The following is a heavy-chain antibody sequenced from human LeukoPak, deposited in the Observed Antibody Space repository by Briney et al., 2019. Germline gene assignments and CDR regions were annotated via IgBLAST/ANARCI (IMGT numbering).Heavy chain of an antibody. Sequence: GGSLRLSCAASGFTFSSYAMSWVRQAPGKGLEWVSVISGSGVNTYYAGSVKGRFTISRDNSKNTLYLQMNSLRAEDTAVYYCTTTRPYGTTWAGAFEDWGQGTPVTVSS. J-gene: IGHJ4*02. CDR2: ISGSGVNT. CDR1: GFTFSSYA. CDR3: TTTRPYGTTWAGAFED. D-gene: IGHD6-19*01. V-gene: IGHV3-23*01.